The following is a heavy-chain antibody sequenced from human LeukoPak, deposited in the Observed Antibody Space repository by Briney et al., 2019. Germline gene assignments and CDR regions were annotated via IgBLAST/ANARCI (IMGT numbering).Heavy chain of an antibody. CDR3: ARGKLYSGRFDY. CDR2: ISAYSGNT. CDR1: GYTFTSYA. J-gene: IGHJ4*02. D-gene: IGHD1-26*01. Sequence: ASVKVSCKASGYTFTSYAMHWVRQAPGQGLEWMGWISAYSGNTNYAQKLQGRVTMTTDTSTSTAYMELRSLRSDDTAVYYCARGKLYSGRFDYWGQGTLVTVSS. V-gene: IGHV1-18*01.